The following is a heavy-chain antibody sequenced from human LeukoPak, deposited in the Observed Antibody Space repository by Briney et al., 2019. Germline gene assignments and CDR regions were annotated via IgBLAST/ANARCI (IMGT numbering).Heavy chain of an antibody. CDR1: GFTFSDYY. CDR3: ARRQGAAAFDAFDI. V-gene: IGHV3-11*04. Sequence: PGWSLRLSCAASGFTFSDYYMSWIRQAPGKRLEWVSYISSSGSTIYYADSVKGRFTISRDNAKNSLYLQMNSVRAEDTAVYYCARRQGAAAFDAFDIWGQGTMVTVSS. CDR2: ISSSGSTI. J-gene: IGHJ3*02. D-gene: IGHD6-13*01.